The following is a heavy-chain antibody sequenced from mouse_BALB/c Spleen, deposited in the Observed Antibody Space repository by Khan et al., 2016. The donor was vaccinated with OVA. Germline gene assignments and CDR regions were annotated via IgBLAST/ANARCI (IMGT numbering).Heavy chain of an antibody. Sequence: QVQLKESGAELARPGASVKLSCKASGFTFTSDWMQWVKQRPGQGLEWIGAIYPGDGDTRYTQKFKGKATLTADKSSSTAYMQLSSLASEDSAGYYCARWLPAYWGQGSLVTVAA. D-gene: IGHD2-3*01. J-gene: IGHJ3*01. CDR2: IYPGDGDT. CDR1: GFTFTSDW. V-gene: IGHV1-87*01. CDR3: ARWLPAY.